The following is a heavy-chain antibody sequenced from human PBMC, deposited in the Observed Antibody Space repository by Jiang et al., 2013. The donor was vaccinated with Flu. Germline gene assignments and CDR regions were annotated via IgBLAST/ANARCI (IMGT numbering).Heavy chain of an antibody. CDR2: VDPEDGKP. Sequence: SCKVSGYTFTDYNMHWVQQVPGKGLEWMGLVDPEDGKPVYAEKFQGRVTLTADTSTDTAYMELSSLRSEDTAVYYCARDVTGYSYVYFEHWDQGTLVTVSS. CDR1: GYTFTDYN. CDR3: ARDVTGYSYVYFEH. V-gene: IGHV1-69-2*01. J-gene: IGHJ4*02. D-gene: IGHD5-18*01.